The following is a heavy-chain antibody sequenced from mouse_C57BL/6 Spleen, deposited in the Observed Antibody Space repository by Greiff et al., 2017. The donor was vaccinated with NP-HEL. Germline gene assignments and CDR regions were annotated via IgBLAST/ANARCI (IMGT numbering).Heavy chain of an antibody. D-gene: IGHD1-1*01. CDR2: IRSKSNNYAT. V-gene: IGHV10-1*01. CDR1: GFSFNTYA. J-gene: IGHJ1*03. Sequence: GGGLVQPKGSLKLSCAASGFSFNTYAMNWVRQAPGKGLEWVARIRSKSNNYATYYADSVKDRFTISRDDSESMLYLQMNNLKTEDTAMYYCVRQGDYYGSSRYFDVWGTGTTVTVSS. CDR3: VRQGDYYGSSRYFDV.